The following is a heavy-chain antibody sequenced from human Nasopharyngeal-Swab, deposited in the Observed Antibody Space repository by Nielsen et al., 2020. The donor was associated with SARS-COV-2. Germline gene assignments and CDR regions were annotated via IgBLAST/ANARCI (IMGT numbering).Heavy chain of an antibody. V-gene: IGHV1-46*01. CDR3: ARGFGTWEPPGYY. CDR1: GYSFISYY. CDR2: INHSGAST. D-gene: IGHD1-26*01. Sequence: ASVKVSCKASGYSFISYYIHWVRQAPGQGLEWMGRINHSGASTNYGPKFQGRVTMTRDTSTSTVYMELSSLSSGDTALYYCARGFGTWEPPGYYWGQGTLVTVSS. J-gene: IGHJ4*02.